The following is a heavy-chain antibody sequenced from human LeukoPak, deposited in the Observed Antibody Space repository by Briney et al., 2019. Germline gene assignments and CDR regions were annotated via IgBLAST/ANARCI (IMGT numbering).Heavy chain of an antibody. CDR2: ISHSGSS. CDR1: GGPFRGFF. V-gene: IGHV4-34*09. J-gene: IGHJ5*02. D-gene: IGHD6-6*01. CDR3: ARVETEYSSSPGWFDP. Sequence: SETLSLTCAVYGGPFRGFFWSWIRQAPGKGLEWIGEISHSGSSNYNPSLKSRVTISVDTSKNQFSLKLSSVTAADTAVYYCARVETEYSSSPGWFDPWGQGTLVTVSS.